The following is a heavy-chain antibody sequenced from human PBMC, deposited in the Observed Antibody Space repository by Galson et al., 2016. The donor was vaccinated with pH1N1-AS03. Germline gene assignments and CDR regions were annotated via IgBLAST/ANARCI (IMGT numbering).Heavy chain of an antibody. D-gene: IGHD5-12*01. V-gene: IGHV3-48*03. Sequence: SLRLSCAASGFTFSSYEMNWVRQAPGKGLEWVSYISSSGSTIYYADSVKGRFTITRDNAKNSLYLQMNSLRTEDTAVYYCVRDDSGYDLFYYYGMDVWGQGTTVTVSS. CDR3: VRDDSGYDLFYYYGMDV. J-gene: IGHJ6*02. CDR2: ISSSGSTI. CDR1: GFTFSSYE.